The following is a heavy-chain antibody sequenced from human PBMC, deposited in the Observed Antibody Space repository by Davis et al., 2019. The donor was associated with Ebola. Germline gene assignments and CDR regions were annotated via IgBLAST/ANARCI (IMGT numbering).Heavy chain of an antibody. V-gene: IGHV3-23*01. CDR2: ISGSGGRT. D-gene: IGHD3-3*01. Sequence: GGSLRLSCTDSVITFSSYAMTWVRQAPGKGLAWVSAISGSGGRTYYADSVKGRFTISRDNSKKTLYLQMNSLRAEETAVYYCARSGLSFGVVKYHYGMDVWGKGTTVTVSS. CDR1: VITFSSYA. CDR3: ARSGLSFGVVKYHYGMDV. J-gene: IGHJ6*04.